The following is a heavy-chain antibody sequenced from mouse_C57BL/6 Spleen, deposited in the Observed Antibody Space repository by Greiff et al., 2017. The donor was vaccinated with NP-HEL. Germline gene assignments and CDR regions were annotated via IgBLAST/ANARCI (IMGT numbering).Heavy chain of an antibody. V-gene: IGHV1-53*01. CDR3: ARESYYGSSSYAMDY. CDR1: GYTFTSYW. Sequence: QVQLQQPGTELVKPGASVKLSCKASGYTFTSYWMHWVKQRPGQGLEWIGNINPSNGGTNYNGKFKGKATLTADKSSSTAYMQRSSLTSEDSAVYFCARESYYGSSSYAMDYWGQGTSVTVSS. CDR2: INPSNGGT. D-gene: IGHD1-1*01. J-gene: IGHJ4*01.